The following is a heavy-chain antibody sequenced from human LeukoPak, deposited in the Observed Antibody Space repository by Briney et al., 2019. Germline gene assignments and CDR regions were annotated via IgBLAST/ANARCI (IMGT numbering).Heavy chain of an antibody. CDR2: ISYDGSNK. CDR3: ARDGARGTPV. V-gene: IGHV3-30-3*01. Sequence: PGGSLRLSCAASGFTFSSYAMHWVRQAPGKGLEWVAVISYDGSNKYYADSVKGRFTISGDNCKNTLYLQMNSLRAEDTAVYYCARDGARGTPVWGQGTLVTVSS. D-gene: IGHD1-26*01. J-gene: IGHJ4*02. CDR1: GFTFSSYA.